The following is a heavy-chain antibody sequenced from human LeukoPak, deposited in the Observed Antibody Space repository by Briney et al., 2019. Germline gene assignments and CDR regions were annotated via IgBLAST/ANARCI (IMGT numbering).Heavy chain of an antibody. CDR2: ISPDGSST. D-gene: IGHD4-17*01. J-gene: IGHJ1*01. CDR3: TRDMTPVTSGYFQH. V-gene: IGHV3-74*01. Sequence: GGSLRLSCAASGFTFSTYWMHWVRQAPGKGLVWASRISPDGSSTSYADSVKGRFTISRDNAKNTLYLQMNSLGAEDTAVYYCTRDMTPVTSGYFQHWGQGTLVTVSS. CDR1: GFTFSTYW.